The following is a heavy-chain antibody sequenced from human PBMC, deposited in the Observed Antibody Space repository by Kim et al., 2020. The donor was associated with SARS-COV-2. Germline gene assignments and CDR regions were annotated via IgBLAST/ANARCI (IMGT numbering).Heavy chain of an antibody. Sequence: GRFTISRDNAKNSLCLQMNSLRAEDTAVYYCAREWCSSTSCPWYYYGMDVWGQGTTVTVSS. V-gene: IGHV3-11*05. CDR3: AREWCSSTSCPWYYYGMDV. D-gene: IGHD2-2*01. J-gene: IGHJ6*02.